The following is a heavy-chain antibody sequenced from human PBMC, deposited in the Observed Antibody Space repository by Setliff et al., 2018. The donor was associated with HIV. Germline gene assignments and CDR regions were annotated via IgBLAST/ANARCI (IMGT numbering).Heavy chain of an antibody. D-gene: IGHD6-19*01. CDR3: EVAGQ. J-gene: IGHJ4*02. CDR2: IYYSGST. CDR1: GGSISTSNYY. Sequence: PSETLSLTCILSGGSISTSNYYWGWIRQPPGKGLEWIGSIYYSGSTYYNPSLKSRVTISVDTSKNQFSLKLRSVTAADTAVYYCEVAGQWGQGTLVTVSS. V-gene: IGHV4-39*01.